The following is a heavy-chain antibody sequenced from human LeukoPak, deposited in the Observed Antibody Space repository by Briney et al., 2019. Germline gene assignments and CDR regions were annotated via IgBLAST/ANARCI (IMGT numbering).Heavy chain of an antibody. V-gene: IGHV3-23*01. J-gene: IGHJ4*02. Sequence: PGGSLSPSCAASGFSFGTYAMTWVRQAPGKGLECVSTVSGSGGNTYYTDSVKGRFTISRDNSKNTLFLQMSSLRAEDTALYYCTKGGVVSAFGYWGQGVLVTVSS. CDR1: GFSFGTYA. CDR2: VSGSGGNT. D-gene: IGHD3-22*01. CDR3: TKGGVVSAFGY.